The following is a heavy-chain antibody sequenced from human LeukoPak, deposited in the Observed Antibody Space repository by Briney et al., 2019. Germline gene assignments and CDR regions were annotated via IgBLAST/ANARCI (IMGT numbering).Heavy chain of an antibody. CDR3: AKTKRGSSSWYFGGYFDY. Sequence: GGSLRLSCAASGFTFSSYAMSWVRQAPGKGLEWVSAISGSGGSTYYADSVKGRFTISRDNSKNTLYLQMNSLRAEVTAVYYCAKTKRGSSSWYFGGYFDYWGQGTLVTVSS. CDR1: GFTFSSYA. J-gene: IGHJ4*02. CDR2: ISGSGGST. V-gene: IGHV3-23*01. D-gene: IGHD6-13*01.